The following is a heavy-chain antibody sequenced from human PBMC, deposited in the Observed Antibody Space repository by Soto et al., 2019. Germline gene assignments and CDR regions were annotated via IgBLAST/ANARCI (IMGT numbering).Heavy chain of an antibody. Sequence: SETLSLTCTVSGGSISGYYWSWIRQPPGKGLEWIGYIYYSGATTYNPSLKSRVTISVDTSKSQFSLKLRSVTAADTAVYYCASYRGTGTLDYWGQGALVTVSS. CDR3: ASYRGTGTLDY. CDR1: GGSISGYY. CDR2: IYYSGAT. V-gene: IGHV4-59*01. J-gene: IGHJ4*02. D-gene: IGHD1-1*01.